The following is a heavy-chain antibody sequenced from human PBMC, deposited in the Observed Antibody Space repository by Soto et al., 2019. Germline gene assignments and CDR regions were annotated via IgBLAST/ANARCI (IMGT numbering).Heavy chain of an antibody. CDR3: AGDKNLWARYDDYGMDI. D-gene: IGHD3-10*01. V-gene: IGHV3-73*01. J-gene: IGHJ6*02. Sequence: PGGSLRLSCAASGFTFSGSAMHWVRQASGKGLEWVGRIRSKANSYATAYAASVKGRFTISRDDSKNTAYLQMNSLKTEDTAVYYCAGDKNLWARYDDYGMDIWGQGTTVTVSS. CDR1: GFTFSGSA. CDR2: IRSKANSYAT.